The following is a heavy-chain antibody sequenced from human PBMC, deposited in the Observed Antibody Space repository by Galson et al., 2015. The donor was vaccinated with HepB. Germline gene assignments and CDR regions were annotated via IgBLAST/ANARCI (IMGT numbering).Heavy chain of an antibody. Sequence: SLRLSCAASGFTFSSYSMNWVRQAPGKGLEWVSSISSSSSYIYYADSVKGRFTISRDNAKNSLYLQMNSLRAEDTAVYYCARGPGYCSSTSCYYGWFDPWGQGTLVTVSS. V-gene: IGHV3-21*01. J-gene: IGHJ5*02. CDR2: ISSSSSYI. CDR3: ARGPGYCSSTSCYYGWFDP. D-gene: IGHD2-2*01. CDR1: GFTFSSYS.